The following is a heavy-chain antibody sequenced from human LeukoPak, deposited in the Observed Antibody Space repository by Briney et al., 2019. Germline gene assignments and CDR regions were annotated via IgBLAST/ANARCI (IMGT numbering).Heavy chain of an antibody. CDR3: ARPVREYYCSGGSCYSFQR. J-gene: IGHJ1*01. CDR2: ISYDGSNK. D-gene: IGHD2-15*01. V-gene: IGHV3-30*03. CDR1: GFTFSSYG. Sequence: PGRSLRLSCAASGFTFSSYGMHWVRQAPGKGLEWVAVISYDGSNKYYADSVKGRFTIPRDNSKNTLYLQMNSLRAEDTAVYYCARPVREYYCSGGSCYSFQRWGQGTLVTVSS.